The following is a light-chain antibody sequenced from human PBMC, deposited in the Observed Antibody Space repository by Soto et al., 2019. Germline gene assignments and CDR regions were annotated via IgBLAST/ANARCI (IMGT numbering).Light chain of an antibody. CDR3: QQYGSSPRT. J-gene: IGKJ1*01. Sequence: EIVLTQSPGTLSLSPGARATLSCRASQSVSSSYLAWYQQKPGQAPRLLIYGASSRATGIPDRFSGSGSGTDFTLTISRLEPEDFAVYYCQQYGSSPRTFGHGTKVDIK. CDR2: GAS. V-gene: IGKV3-20*01. CDR1: QSVSSSY.